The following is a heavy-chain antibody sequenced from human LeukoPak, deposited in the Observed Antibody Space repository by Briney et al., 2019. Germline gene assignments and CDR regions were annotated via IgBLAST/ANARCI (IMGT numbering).Heavy chain of an antibody. D-gene: IGHD2-2*01. CDR2: IYSGGST. CDR1: GFTFSSYA. J-gene: IGHJ4*02. V-gene: IGHV3-66*02. CDR3: ARDAPSTAPGDY. Sequence: GGSLRLSCAASGFTFSSYAMSWVRQAPGKGLEWVSVIYSGGSTYYADSVKGRFTISRDNSKNTLYLQMNSLRAEDTAVYYCARDAPSTAPGDYWGQGTLVTVSS.